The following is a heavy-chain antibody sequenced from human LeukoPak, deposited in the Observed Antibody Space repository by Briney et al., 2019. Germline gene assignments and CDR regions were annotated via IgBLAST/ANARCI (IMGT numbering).Heavy chain of an antibody. J-gene: IGHJ6*02. CDR3: AREGGGIVVVPAARPLTVYYYYGMDV. D-gene: IGHD2-2*02. CDR1: GFTFSSYG. V-gene: IGHV3-33*01. Sequence: GGSLRLSCAASGFTFSSYGMHWVRQAPGKGLEWVAVIWYDGSNKYYADSVKGRFTISRDNSKNTLYLQMNSLRAEDTAVYYCAREGGGIVVVPAARPLTVYYYYGMDVWGQGTTSPSP. CDR2: IWYDGSNK.